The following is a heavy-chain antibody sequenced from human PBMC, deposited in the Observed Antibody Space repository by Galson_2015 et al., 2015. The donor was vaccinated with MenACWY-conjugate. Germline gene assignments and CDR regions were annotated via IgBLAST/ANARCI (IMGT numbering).Heavy chain of an antibody. V-gene: IGHV3-53*01. CDR2: LCSGTTT. D-gene: IGHD5-12*01. Sequence: SLRLSCAVSGVTVSANCMSWVRQAPGKGLEWVSILCSGTTTRYADSVKGRFAISGDDSTNTVYLQMSSLRAEDTAMYYCARSTVGYGKRWLHPWGQGIPVTVSS. CDR1: GVTVSANC. J-gene: IGHJ5*02. CDR3: ARSTVGYGKRWLHP.